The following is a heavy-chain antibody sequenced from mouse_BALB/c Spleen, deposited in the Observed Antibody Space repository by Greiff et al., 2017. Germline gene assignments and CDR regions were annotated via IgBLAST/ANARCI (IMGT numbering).Heavy chain of an antibody. J-gene: IGHJ1*01. V-gene: IGHV5-9-3*01. CDR3: ARHGRYDGYFDV. CDR2: ISSGGSYT. CDR1: GFTFSSYA. Sequence: EVKLVESGGGLVKPGGSLKLSCAASGFTFSSYAMSWVRQTPEKRLEWVATISSGGSYTYYPDSVKGRFTISRDNAKNTLYLQMSSLRSEDTAMYYCARHGRYDGYFDVWGAGTTVTVSS. D-gene: IGHD2-14*01.